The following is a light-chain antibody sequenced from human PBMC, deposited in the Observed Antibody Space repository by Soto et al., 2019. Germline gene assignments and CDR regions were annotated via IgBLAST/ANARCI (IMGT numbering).Light chain of an antibody. J-gene: IGKJ5*01. CDR3: MQGTHWPIT. CDR1: QSLVHSDGIAY. CDR2: KVS. V-gene: IGKV2-30*02. Sequence: DVVMTQSPLSLPVTLGQPASIPCRSNQSLVHSDGIAYFSWFQQRPGRSPRRLIYKVSNRDSGAPARFSGSGSGTDFALKISRVEAEDVGVYYCMQGTHWPITFGQGTRLEIK.